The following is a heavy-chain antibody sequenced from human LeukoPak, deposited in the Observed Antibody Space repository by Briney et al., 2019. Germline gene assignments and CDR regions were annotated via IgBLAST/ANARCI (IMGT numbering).Heavy chain of an antibody. CDR3: AKDLSWCGGSLATFGY. Sequence: PGGSLRLSCAASGFTFSRYTISWVRQAPGKGLEWVSSIGGSGGTTYYAASVQGRFTISRDNSKNTLYLQMNSLSAEDTAVYYCAKDLSWCGGSLATFGYWGQGTLATVSS. CDR2: IGGSGGTT. J-gene: IGHJ4*02. V-gene: IGHV3-23*01. D-gene: IGHD2-15*01. CDR1: GFTFSRYT.